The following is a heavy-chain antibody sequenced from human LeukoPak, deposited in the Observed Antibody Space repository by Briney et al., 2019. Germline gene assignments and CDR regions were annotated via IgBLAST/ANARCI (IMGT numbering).Heavy chain of an antibody. CDR1: GYTFTGYY. Sequence: ASVKVSCKASGYTFTGYYMHWVRQAPGQGLEWMGWINPNSGGTNYAQKFQGRVTMTRDTSISTAYMELSRLRSDDTAVYYCARDLRDNYGSGSYYIPDYWGQGTLVTVSS. D-gene: IGHD3-10*01. CDR2: INPNSGGT. CDR3: ARDLRDNYGSGSYYIPDY. J-gene: IGHJ4*02. V-gene: IGHV1-2*02.